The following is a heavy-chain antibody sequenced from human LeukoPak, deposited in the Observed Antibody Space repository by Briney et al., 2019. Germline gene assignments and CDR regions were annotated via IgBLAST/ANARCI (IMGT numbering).Heavy chain of an antibody. J-gene: IGHJ4*02. V-gene: IGHV3-7*01. CDR3: ARGGAPGFYFDY. D-gene: IGHD4/OR15-4a*01. Sequence: PGGSLRLSCAASGFTFSSYWMSWVRQAPRKGLEWVANIKQDGSEKYYVDSVKGRFTISRDNAKNSLYLQINSLRADDTALYFCARGGAPGFYFDYWGQGTLVTVSS. CDR1: GFTFSSYW. CDR2: IKQDGSEK.